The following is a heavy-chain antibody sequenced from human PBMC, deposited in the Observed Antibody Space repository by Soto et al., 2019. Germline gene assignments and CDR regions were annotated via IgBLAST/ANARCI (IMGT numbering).Heavy chain of an antibody. CDR1: GFSFSSFA. CDR2: IGGSGFIT. Sequence: GGSLRLSCRASGFSFSSFAMTWVRQAPGKGLEWVSSIGGSGFITYYTDSVKGRFTISRDISGNTLFLHMNSLRADDTAVYYCAKDPNGDYVGAFDSWGQGTLVTVPQ. V-gene: IGHV3-23*01. J-gene: IGHJ4*02. CDR3: AKDPNGDYVGAFDS. D-gene: IGHD4-17*01.